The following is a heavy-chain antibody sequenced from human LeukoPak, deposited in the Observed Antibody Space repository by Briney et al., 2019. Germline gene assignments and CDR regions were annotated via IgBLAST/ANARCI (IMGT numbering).Heavy chain of an antibody. CDR3: ATRPPHDY. Sequence: GGSLRLSCAASGFTFSSYAMSWVRQAPGKGLEWVSSISSSSSYIYYADSVKGRFTISRDNAKNSLYLQMNSLRAEDTAVYYCATRPPHDYWGQGTLVTVSS. V-gene: IGHV3-21*01. CDR1: GFTFSSYA. CDR2: ISSSSSYI. J-gene: IGHJ4*02.